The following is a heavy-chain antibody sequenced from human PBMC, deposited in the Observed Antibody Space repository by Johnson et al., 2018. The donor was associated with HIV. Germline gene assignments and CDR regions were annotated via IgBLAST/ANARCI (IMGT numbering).Heavy chain of an antibody. CDR2: MWYDGRNK. V-gene: IGHV3-33*06. J-gene: IGHJ3*02. CDR1: GFTFSTYG. Sequence: QMLLVESGGGLVQPGRSLRLSCAASGFTFSTYGMHWVRQAPGKGLEWVAVMWYDGRNKYYADSVKGRFTHSRDHSKNTLYLQMNSLRAEDTALYSCAKDERAGQWLVLAFDIWGQGTMVTVSS. CDR3: AKDERAGQWLVLAFDI. D-gene: IGHD6-19*01.